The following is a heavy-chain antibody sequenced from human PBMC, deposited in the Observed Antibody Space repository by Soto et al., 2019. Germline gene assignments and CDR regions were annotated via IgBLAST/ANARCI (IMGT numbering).Heavy chain of an antibody. J-gene: IGHJ1*01. V-gene: IGHV3-74*01. CDR2: IETDGTTQ. CDR3: GRQAALWEKVDF. D-gene: IGHD3-10*01. Sequence: GGSLRLSCVVSGFTFAKYWMHWIRQAPGKGLVWVARIETDGTTQTYADSVEGRFTISRDNAKNTLYLHMNSLRAEDTAVYYCGRQAALWEKVDFRGHGTPVTVSS. CDR1: GFTFAKYW.